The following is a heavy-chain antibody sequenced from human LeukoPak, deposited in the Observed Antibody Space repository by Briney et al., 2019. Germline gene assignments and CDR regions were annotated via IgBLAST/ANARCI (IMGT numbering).Heavy chain of an antibody. V-gene: IGHV3-30*03. J-gene: IGHJ4*02. Sequence: GGSLRLSCAASGFIFTSYSMNWVRQAPGKGLEWVAVISYDGSNKYYADSVKGRFTISRDNSKNTLYLQMNSLRAEDTAVYYCAREIWGDGYFDYWGQGTLVTVSS. D-gene: IGHD3-16*01. CDR1: GFIFTSYS. CDR3: AREIWGDGYFDY. CDR2: ISYDGSNK.